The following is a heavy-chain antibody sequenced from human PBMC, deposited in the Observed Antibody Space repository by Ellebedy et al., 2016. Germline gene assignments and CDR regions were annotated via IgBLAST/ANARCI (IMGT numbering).Heavy chain of an antibody. J-gene: IGHJ4*02. D-gene: IGHD4-17*01. Sequence: SETLSLXCTVSGGSISSSSYYWGWIRQPPGKGLEWIGSIYYSGSTYYNPSLKSRVTISVDTSKNQFSLRLSSVTAADTAVYYCARGGTTVTYYFDYWGQGTLVTVSS. CDR1: GGSISSSSYY. CDR2: IYYSGST. V-gene: IGHV4-39*07. CDR3: ARGGTTVTYYFDY.